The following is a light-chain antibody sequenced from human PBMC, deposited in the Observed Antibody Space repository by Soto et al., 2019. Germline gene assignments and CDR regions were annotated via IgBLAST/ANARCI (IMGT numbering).Light chain of an antibody. J-gene: IGKJ2*01. CDR3: QQRSNWPPVT. V-gene: IGKV3-11*01. CDR2: DAS. CDR1: QSVSSY. Sequence: EIVLTQSPATLSLSPGERATLSCRASQSVSSYFAWYQQNPGQAPRLLIYDASNRATGIPARFSGSESGTDFTLTISSLEPEDFAVYYCQQRSNWPPVTFGQGTKLEI.